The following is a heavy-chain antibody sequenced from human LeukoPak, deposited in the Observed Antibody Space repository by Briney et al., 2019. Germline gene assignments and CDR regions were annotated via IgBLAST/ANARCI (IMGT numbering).Heavy chain of an antibody. CDR2: ISSSSSYI. CDR1: GFTFSSYS. J-gene: IGHJ5*01. V-gene: IGHV3-21*01. D-gene: IGHD5-24*01. Sequence: GGSLRLSCAASGFTFSSYSMNWVRQAPGKGLEWVSSISSSSSYIYYADSVKGRFTISRDNAKNSLYLQMNSLRAEDTAVYYCARERDGYNHEYDSWGQGTLVTVSS. CDR3: ARERDGYNHEYDS.